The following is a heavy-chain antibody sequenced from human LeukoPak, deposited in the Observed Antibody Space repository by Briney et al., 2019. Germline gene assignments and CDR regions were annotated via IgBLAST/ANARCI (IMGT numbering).Heavy chain of an antibody. V-gene: IGHV4-39*07. Sequence: PSETLSLTCAVSDDSMRSDSYYWGWTRQSPGKALEWIGSISNRGRTLYSPSLKSRVTISIDTSKNQFSLKLSSVTAADTAVYYCARTTESHSWRTRYYSYYMDVWGKGTTVTVSS. CDR2: ISNRGRT. CDR1: DDSMRSDSYY. CDR3: ARTTESHSWRTRYYSYYMDV. J-gene: IGHJ6*03. D-gene: IGHD6-13*01.